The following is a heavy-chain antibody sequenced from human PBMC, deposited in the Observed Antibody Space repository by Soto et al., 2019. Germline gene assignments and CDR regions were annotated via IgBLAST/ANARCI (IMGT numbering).Heavy chain of an antibody. J-gene: IGHJ6*02. CDR3: TRWNYAMDV. Sequence: EMQLVESGGGLVQPGGSLRLSCAASGFTFSSYYMTWVRQAPGRGLEWVAHISQDGRATYHADSVKDRFIISRDNAKNSLYLHINTLRAEDTGVYRCTRWNYAMDVWGQGTTVTVS. CDR2: ISQDGRAT. CDR1: GFTFSSYY. V-gene: IGHV3-7*03.